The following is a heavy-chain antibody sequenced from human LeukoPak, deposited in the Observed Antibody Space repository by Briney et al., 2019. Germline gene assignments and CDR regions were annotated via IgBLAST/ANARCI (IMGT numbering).Heavy chain of an antibody. V-gene: IGHV3-53*01. CDR2: IYSAGST. CDR1: GFTVSSNS. D-gene: IGHD5-12*01. J-gene: IGHJ4*02. CDR3: ARSAAAGRIVATFAY. Sequence: GGSLRLSCTVSGFTVSSNSMSWVRQAPGKGLEWVSFIYSAGSTHYSDSVKGRFTISIDNSKNTLYLQMNSLRAEDTAVYYCARSAAAGRIVATFAYWGQGTLVTVSS.